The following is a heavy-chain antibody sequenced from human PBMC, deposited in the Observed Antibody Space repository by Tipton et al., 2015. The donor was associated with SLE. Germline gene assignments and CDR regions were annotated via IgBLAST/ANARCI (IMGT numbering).Heavy chain of an antibody. D-gene: IGHD3-22*01. CDR1: GGSLSSSGYY. Sequence: TLSLTCTVSGGSLSSSGYYWGWIRQPPGKGLEWIGSIFYGGNTYYNPSLKSRVTISVDTSKNQFSLKLSSLTAADTAVYYCARRDYYNYSGFDYWGQGTLVTVSS. V-gene: IGHV4-39*01. J-gene: IGHJ4*02. CDR3: ARRDYYNYSGFDY. CDR2: IFYGGNT.